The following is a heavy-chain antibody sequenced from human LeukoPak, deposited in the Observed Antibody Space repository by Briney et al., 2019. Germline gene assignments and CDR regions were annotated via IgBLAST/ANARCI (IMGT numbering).Heavy chain of an antibody. CDR1: GFTFSTYA. CDR3: AKGDTAMVYDAFDI. V-gene: IGHV3-23*01. Sequence: PGGSLRLSCAASGFTFSTYAMSWVRQAPGKGLEWVSAISGSGGSTYYAASVKGRFTISRDNSKTTLYLQMNSLRAEDAALYYCAKGDTAMVYDAFDIWGQGTMVTVSS. J-gene: IGHJ3*02. D-gene: IGHD5-18*01. CDR2: ISGSGGST.